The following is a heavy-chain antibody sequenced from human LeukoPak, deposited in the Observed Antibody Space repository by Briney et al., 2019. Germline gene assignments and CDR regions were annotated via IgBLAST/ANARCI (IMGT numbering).Heavy chain of an antibody. CDR3: ARDQLLLSYYYGMDV. CDR2: ISSNRGIT. Sequence: GGSLRLSYAASGFTFSSYAMHWVRQAPGKGLEYVSAISSNRGITYYANSVEGRFTISRDNSKNTLYLQMGSLRAEDMAVYYCARDQLLLSYYYGMDVWGQGTTVTVSS. J-gene: IGHJ6*02. CDR1: GFTFSSYA. V-gene: IGHV3-64*01. D-gene: IGHD2-2*01.